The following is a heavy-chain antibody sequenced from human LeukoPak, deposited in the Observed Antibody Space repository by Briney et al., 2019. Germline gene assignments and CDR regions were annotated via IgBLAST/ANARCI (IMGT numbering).Heavy chain of an antibody. V-gene: IGHV3-23*01. D-gene: IGHD2-2*01. CDR3: AKAIWTEYCSSTSCRSPLGTLFNY. CDR2: ISGSGSRT. Sequence: GGSLRLSCAVSGSIFSSYALGWVRQSRGQGLEWVSAISGSGSRTYYADSVQGRFTISRDNSKNTLYLQMNSLRAEDTAVYYCAKAIWTEYCSSTSCRSPLGTLFNYWGQGTLVTVSS. CDR1: GSIFSSYA. J-gene: IGHJ4*02.